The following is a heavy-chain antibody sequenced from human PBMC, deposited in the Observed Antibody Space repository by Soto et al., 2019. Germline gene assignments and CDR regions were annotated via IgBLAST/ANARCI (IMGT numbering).Heavy chain of an antibody. CDR2: INGVTGRT. Sequence: QIRLVQSGVAVKNPGASVKVPCQGSGYSFTSHGVSWVRQAPGQGLEWMGWINGVTGRTTYARRFQGRVALTTDKSTNTAYMELTRLRSEDAAVYYCATWAGQARDFGGTFDYWGQGTLVTVSS. D-gene: IGHD4-17*01. J-gene: IGHJ4*02. V-gene: IGHV1-18*01. CDR1: GYSFTSHG. CDR3: ATWAGQARDFGGTFDY.